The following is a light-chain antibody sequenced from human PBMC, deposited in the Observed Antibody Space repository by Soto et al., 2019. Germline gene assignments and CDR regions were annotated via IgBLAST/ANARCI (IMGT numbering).Light chain of an antibody. J-gene: IGKJ1*01. V-gene: IGKV1-39*01. Sequence: DIQMTQSPSSLSASVGDRVTITCRSSQSISSYLNWYQQKPGKAPNLLIYTASSLESGVPSRFSGSGSGTDFTLTITSLQPEDFASYFCQQSYSRPRPFGQVTNLDIK. CDR3: QQSYSRPRP. CDR1: QSISSY. CDR2: TAS.